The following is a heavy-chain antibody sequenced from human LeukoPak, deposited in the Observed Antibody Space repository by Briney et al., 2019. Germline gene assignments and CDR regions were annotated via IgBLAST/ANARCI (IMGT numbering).Heavy chain of an antibody. Sequence: ASETLSLPCTVSGGSIRSHYWSWIRQPPGKGLEWIGYMYYSGSTNYNPSLQSRVTISVDTSKNQFSLKLSSVTAADTAVYYCARHSAHASTNDAFDIWGQGTMVTVSS. CDR1: GGSIRSHY. CDR3: ARHSAHASTNDAFDI. CDR2: MYYSGST. V-gene: IGHV4-59*11. J-gene: IGHJ3*02. D-gene: IGHD2-2*01.